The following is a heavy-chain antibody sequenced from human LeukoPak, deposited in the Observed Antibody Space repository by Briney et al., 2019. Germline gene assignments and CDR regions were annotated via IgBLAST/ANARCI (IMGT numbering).Heavy chain of an antibody. CDR2: IYYSGST. CDR1: GGSISSYY. Sequence: SETLSLTCTVSGGSISSYYWSWIRQPPGKGLEWIGYIYYSGSTNYNPSLKSRVTISVDTSKNQFSLKLSSVTAADTAVYYCARASRAYYYYYGMDVWDQGTTVTVSS. D-gene: IGHD2-2*01. CDR3: ARASRAYYYYYGMDV. V-gene: IGHV4-59*01. J-gene: IGHJ6*02.